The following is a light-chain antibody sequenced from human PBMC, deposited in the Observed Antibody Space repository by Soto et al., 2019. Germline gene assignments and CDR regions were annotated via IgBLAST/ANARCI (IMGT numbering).Light chain of an antibody. J-gene: IGKJ4*01. CDR2: DAS. CDR3: QQRSDWVT. CDR1: QSVSSS. Sequence: EIVLTQSPATLSLSPGERATLSCRASQSVSSSLAWYQQKPGQAPRLLIFDASKRATGIPARFSGSGSVTDFTLTISSLEPEDFAVYYCQQRSDWVTFGGGTKVEIK. V-gene: IGKV3-11*01.